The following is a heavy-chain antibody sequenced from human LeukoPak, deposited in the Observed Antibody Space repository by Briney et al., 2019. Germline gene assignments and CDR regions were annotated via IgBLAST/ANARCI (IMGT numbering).Heavy chain of an antibody. J-gene: IGHJ3*02. Sequence: GGSLRLSCAASGFTFSSYGMHWVRQAPGKGLEWVAVISYDGSNKYYADSVKGRFTISRDNSKNTLYLQMNSLRAEDTAVYYCAKTMERRKNDAFDIWGQGTMVTVSS. CDR1: GFTFSSYG. D-gene: IGHD1-1*01. CDR2: ISYDGSNK. V-gene: IGHV3-30*18. CDR3: AKTMERRKNDAFDI.